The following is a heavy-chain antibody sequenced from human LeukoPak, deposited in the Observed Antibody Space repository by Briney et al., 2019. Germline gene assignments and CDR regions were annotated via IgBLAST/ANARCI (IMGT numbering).Heavy chain of an antibody. J-gene: IGHJ3*02. CDR3: AREGSAFDI. V-gene: IGHV4-59*12. CDR2: IYYSGST. Sequence: KPSETLSLTCTVSGGSISSYYWNWIRQPPGKGLEWIGYIYYSGSTSYNPSLKSRVTIPVDTSKNQFSLKLSSVTAADTAVYYCAREGSAFDIWGQGTMVTVSS. CDR1: GGSISSYY.